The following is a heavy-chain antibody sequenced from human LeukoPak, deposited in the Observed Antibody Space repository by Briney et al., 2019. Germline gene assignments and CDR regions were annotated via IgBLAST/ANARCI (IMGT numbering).Heavy chain of an antibody. D-gene: IGHD2-15*01. CDR1: GFTFSSYS. CDR2: ISSSSSTI. V-gene: IGHV3-48*02. J-gene: IGHJ4*02. Sequence: PGRSLRLSCAASGFTFSSYSMNWVRQAPGKGLEWVSYISSSSSTIYYADSVKGRFTISRDNAKNSLYLQMNSLRDEDTAVYYCARDRGDIVVVVAAYFDYWGQGTLVTVSS. CDR3: ARDRGDIVVVVAAYFDY.